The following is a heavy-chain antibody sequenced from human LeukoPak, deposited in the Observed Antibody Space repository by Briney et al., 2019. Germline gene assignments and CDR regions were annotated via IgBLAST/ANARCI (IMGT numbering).Heavy chain of an antibody. Sequence: GGSLRLSCAASGFTFSRYSINWVRQAPGKGLEWISYISAGGSTMYYADSVKGRFTISRDNAKNALYLQVSSLRDEDTAVYYCARGEYDWGQGTLVTVSS. D-gene: IGHD3-10*01. CDR3: ARGEYD. J-gene: IGHJ4*02. V-gene: IGHV3-48*02. CDR1: GFTFSRYS. CDR2: ISAGGSTM.